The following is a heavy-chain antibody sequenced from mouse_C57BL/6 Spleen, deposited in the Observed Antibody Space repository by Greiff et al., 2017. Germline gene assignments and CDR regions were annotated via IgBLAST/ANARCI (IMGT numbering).Heavy chain of an antibody. V-gene: IGHV1-82*01. D-gene: IGHD3-3*01. CDR1: GYAFSSSW. Sequence: VQLQQSGPELVKPGASVKISCKASGYAFSSSWMNWVKQRPGKGLEWIGRIYPGAGDTNYNGKFKGKATLTVDKSSSTAYMQLSSLTSEDSAVYFCARWGTRYYFDYWGQGTTLTVSS. CDR3: ARWGTRYYFDY. CDR2: IYPGAGDT. J-gene: IGHJ2*01.